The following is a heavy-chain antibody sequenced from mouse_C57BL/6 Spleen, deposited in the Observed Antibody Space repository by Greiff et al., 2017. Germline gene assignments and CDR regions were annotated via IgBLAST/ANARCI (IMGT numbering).Heavy chain of an antibody. D-gene: IGHD1-1*01. J-gene: IGHJ1*03. CDR2: IWTGGGT. CDR3: ARNSEGDYYGSSWYFDV. V-gene: IGHV2-9-1*01. Sequence: VQLVESGPGLVAPSQSLSITCTVSGFSLTSYAISWVRQPPGKGLEWLGVIWTGGGTNYNSALKSRLSISKDNSKSQVFLKMNSLQTDDTARYYCARNSEGDYYGSSWYFDVWGTGTTVTVSS. CDR1: GFSLTSYA.